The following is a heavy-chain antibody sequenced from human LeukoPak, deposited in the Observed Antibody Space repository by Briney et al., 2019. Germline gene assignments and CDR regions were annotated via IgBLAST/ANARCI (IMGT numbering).Heavy chain of an antibody. CDR2: IYPNGGGT. J-gene: IGHJ5*02. D-gene: IGHD2-15*01. CDR1: GYTFTNYY. CDR3: ARNPYCSGGSCDNWIDP. V-gene: IGHV1-46*01. Sequence: GASVKVSCKASGYTFTNYYIHWLQQAPGQGLEWMGRIYPNGGGTKYAHLFQGRVTVTTDMSTNTVYMELISLRSEDTAVYYCARNPYCSGGSCDNWIDPWGQGTLVTVSS.